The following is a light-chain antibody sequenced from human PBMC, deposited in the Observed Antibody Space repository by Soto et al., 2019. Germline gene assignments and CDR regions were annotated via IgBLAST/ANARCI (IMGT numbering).Light chain of an antibody. CDR2: VVS. Sequence: QSVLTQPASVSGSPGQSIAISCTGTSSDVGGYNYVSCHQQHPGKAPKVLISVVSNRPSGVSNRFSGSKSGNTASLTISGLQAEDEADYYCSSYRSGGTFVFGSGTKLTVL. J-gene: IGLJ1*01. CDR1: SSDVGGYNY. V-gene: IGLV2-14*01. CDR3: SSYRSGGTFV.